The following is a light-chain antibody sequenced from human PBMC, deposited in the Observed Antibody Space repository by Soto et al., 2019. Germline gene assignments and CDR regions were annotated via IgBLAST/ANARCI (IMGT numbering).Light chain of an antibody. CDR2: GAS. J-gene: IGKJ1*01. CDR3: QQYNNWWT. CDR1: QSVSSN. V-gene: IGKV3-15*01. Sequence: EIVMTQSPATLSVSPGERATLSCRASQSVSSNLAWYQQKPGQAPRLLLYGASTRTTAIPARFSGSGSGTEFTLTISSLQSEDFAVYYCQQYNNWWTFGQGTKVEIK.